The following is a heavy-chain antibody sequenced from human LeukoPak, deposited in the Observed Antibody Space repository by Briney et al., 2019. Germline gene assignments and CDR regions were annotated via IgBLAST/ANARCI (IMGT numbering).Heavy chain of an antibody. J-gene: IGHJ4*02. CDR1: GFNFSSYA. CDR2: ISYDGSNK. V-gene: IGHV3-30-3*01. Sequence: SGGSLRLSCAASGFNFSSYAMHWVRQAPGKGLEWVAVISYDGSNKYYADSVKGRFTTSRDNSKNTLYLQMNSLRAEDTAVYYCARVALMYSSSPLDYWGQGTLVTVSS. D-gene: IGHD6-6*01. CDR3: ARVALMYSSSPLDY.